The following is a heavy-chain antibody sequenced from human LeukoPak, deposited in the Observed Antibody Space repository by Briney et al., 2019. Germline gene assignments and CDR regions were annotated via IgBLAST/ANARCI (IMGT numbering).Heavy chain of an antibody. CDR2: IKQDGSEK. J-gene: IGHJ4*02. CDR1: GFTFSSYW. D-gene: IGHD3-3*01. V-gene: IGHV3-7*01. CDR3: ASTYYDFWSGYYPNYFDY. Sequence: PGGPLRLSCAASGFTFSSYWMSWVRQAPGKGLEWVANIKQDGSEKYYVDSVKGRFTISRDNAKNSLYLQMNSLRAEDTAVYYCASTYYDFWSGYYPNYFDYWGQGTLVTVSS.